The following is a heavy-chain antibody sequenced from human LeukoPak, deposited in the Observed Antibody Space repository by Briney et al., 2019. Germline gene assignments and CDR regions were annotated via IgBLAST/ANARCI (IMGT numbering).Heavy chain of an antibody. CDR1: GFTLGNYA. Sequence: PGRSLRLSCEASGFTLGNYAMHWVRQAPGKGLEWVTNISFDGKNKHYVGSVKGRFTISRDNSKNTLYLQMSTLRPEDTAVYYCTRGPATDYFDTRGYCDYWGQGTLVSVSS. CDR3: TRGPATDYFDTRGYCDY. D-gene: IGHD3-22*01. J-gene: IGHJ4*02. CDR2: ISFDGKNK. V-gene: IGHV3-30*15.